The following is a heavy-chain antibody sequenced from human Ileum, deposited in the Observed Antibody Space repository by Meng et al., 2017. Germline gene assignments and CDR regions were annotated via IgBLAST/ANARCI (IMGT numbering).Heavy chain of an antibody. D-gene: IGHD3-22*01. J-gene: IGHJ4*02. CDR3: AREKVVKLYYYDSSGYYDY. CDR1: GGSVSSGSYY. CDR2: IYYSGST. V-gene: IGHV4-61*01. Sequence: SETLSLTCTVSGGSVSSGSYYWIWIRQPPGKGLEWIGYIYYSGSTNYNPSLKSRVTISVDTSKNQFSLKLSSVTAADTAVYYCAREKVVKLYYYDSSGYYDYWGQGTLVTVSS.